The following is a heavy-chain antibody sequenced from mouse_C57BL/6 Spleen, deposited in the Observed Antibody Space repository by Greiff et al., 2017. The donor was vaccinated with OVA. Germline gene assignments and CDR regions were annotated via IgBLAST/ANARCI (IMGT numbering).Heavy chain of an antibody. CDR3: ARVGNWDDYYAMDY. CDR2: ISYDGSN. D-gene: IGHD4-1*01. Sequence: EVQLQQSGPGLVKPSQSLSLTCSVTGYSITSGYYWNWIRQFPGNKLEWMGYISYDGSNNYNPSLKNRITITRDTSKNQFFLKLNSVTTEDTATYDCARVGNWDDYYAMDYWGQGTSVTVSS. J-gene: IGHJ4*01. CDR1: GYSITSGYY. V-gene: IGHV3-6*01.